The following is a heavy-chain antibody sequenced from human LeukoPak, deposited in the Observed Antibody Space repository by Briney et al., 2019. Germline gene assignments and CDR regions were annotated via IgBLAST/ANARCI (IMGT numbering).Heavy chain of an antibody. V-gene: IGHV5-51*01. CDR2: IYPGDSDT. D-gene: IGHD6-13*01. Sequence: SGESLKISCKGSGYSFTSYWIGWVRQMPGKGLEWMGIIYPGDSDTRYSPSFQGQVTISADKSISTAYLQWSGLKASDTAMYYCASGGGEHLYSSSPVYFQHWGQGTLVTVSS. CDR3: ASGGGEHLYSSSPVYFQH. CDR1: GYSFTSYW. J-gene: IGHJ1*01.